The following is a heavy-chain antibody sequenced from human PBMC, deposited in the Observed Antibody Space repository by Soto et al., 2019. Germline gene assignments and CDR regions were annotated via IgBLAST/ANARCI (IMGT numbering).Heavy chain of an antibody. CDR2: MNPNSGNT. CDR3: ARLKEYYDFWSGYYLDAFDI. CDR1: GYTFTSDD. J-gene: IGHJ3*02. Sequence: ASVNVSCKSSGYTFTSDDINWVRQATGQGLEWMGWMNPNSGNTGYAQKFQGRVTMTRNTSISTAYMELSSLRSEDTAVYYCARLKEYYDFWSGYYLDAFDIWGQGTMVTVSS. D-gene: IGHD3-3*01. V-gene: IGHV1-8*01.